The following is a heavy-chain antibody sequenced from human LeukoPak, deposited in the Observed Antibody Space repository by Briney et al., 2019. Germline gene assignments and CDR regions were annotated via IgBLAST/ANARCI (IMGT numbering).Heavy chain of an antibody. V-gene: IGHV3-23*03. CDR1: GFTFSSYA. CDR3: ALLDRSGWYCIDN. CDR2: IYNGDTT. D-gene: IGHD6-19*01. Sequence: GGSLRLSCAASGFTFSSYAMSWVRQAPGKGLEWVSVIYNGDTTFYADSVKGRFTISRDNSKNTLYLQMNSLRAEDTAVYYCALLDRSGWYCIDNWGQGTLVTVSS. J-gene: IGHJ4*02.